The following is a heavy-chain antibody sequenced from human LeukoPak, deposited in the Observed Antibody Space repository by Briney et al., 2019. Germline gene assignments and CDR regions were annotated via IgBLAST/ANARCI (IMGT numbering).Heavy chain of an antibody. CDR1: GFTFSSYS. D-gene: IGHD1-26*01. V-gene: IGHV3-48*04. CDR2: ISSSSSTI. CDR3: ARDYPPWVGATYFVY. Sequence: GGSLRLSCADTGFTFSSYSMNWVRQAPGKGLERVSYISSSSSTIYYADSVKGRFSISRDNAKNSLYLQMNSLRAEDTAVYYCARDYPPWVGATYFVYWGQGTLVTVSS. J-gene: IGHJ4*02.